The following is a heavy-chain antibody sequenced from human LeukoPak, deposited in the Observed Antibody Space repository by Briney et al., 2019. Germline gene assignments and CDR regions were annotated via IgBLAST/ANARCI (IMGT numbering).Heavy chain of an antibody. CDR1: GSTVGSNY. V-gene: IGHV3-23*01. D-gene: IGHD3-3*01. Sequence: PGGSLRLSCAVSGSTVGSNYLTWVRQAPGKGPEWVSAISGSGGSTYYADSVKGRFTISRDNSKNTLYLQMNSLRAEDTAVYYCAKVGGYYDFWLYFDYWGQGTLVTVSS. CDR2: ISGSGGST. CDR3: AKVGGYYDFWLYFDY. J-gene: IGHJ4*02.